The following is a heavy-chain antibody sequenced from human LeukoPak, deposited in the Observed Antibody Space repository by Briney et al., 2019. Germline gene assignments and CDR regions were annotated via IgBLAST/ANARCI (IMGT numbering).Heavy chain of an antibody. CDR3: ARQYCSGGTCYLGIDY. D-gene: IGHD2-15*01. V-gene: IGHV5-51*01. CDR1: GYSFTTYW. Sequence: GESLKISCQGSGYSFTTYWIGWVRQMPGKGLEWMGIIYPGDSDTSYSPSFQGQVTISADKSISTAYLQWSSLKASDTAMYYCARQYCSGGTCYLGIDYWGQGTLVTVSS. CDR2: IYPGDSDT. J-gene: IGHJ4*02.